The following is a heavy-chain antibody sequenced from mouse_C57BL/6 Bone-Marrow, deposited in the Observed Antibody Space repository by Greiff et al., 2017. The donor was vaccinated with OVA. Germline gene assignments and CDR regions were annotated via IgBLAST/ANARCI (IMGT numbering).Heavy chain of an antibody. CDR1: GYTFTDYY. V-gene: IGHV1-26*01. CDR3: ARPLDYYGSSYWYFDV. D-gene: IGHD1-1*01. Sequence: VQLQHSGPELVKPGASVKISCKASGYTFTDYYMNWVKQSHGKSLAWIGDINPNNGGTSYNQKFKGKATLTVDKSSSTAYMELRSLTSEDSAVYYGARPLDYYGSSYWYFDVWGTGTTVTVSS. CDR2: INPNNGGT. J-gene: IGHJ1*03.